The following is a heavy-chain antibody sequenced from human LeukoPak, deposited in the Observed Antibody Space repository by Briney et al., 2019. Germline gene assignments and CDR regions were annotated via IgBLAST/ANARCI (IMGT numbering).Heavy chain of an antibody. CDR3: ARHSGTYPIDY. J-gene: IGHJ4*02. D-gene: IGHD6-25*01. V-gene: IGHV4-39*01. Sequence: PSETLSLTCTVSGGSISSVSYYRGWIRQPPGKGLEWIGSIYYSGSTHYTPSLKSRVTISVDTSKNQFSLNLSTVSGSDTAVYYCARHSGTYPIDYWGQGTLVTVSS. CDR1: GGSISSVSYY. CDR2: IYYSGST.